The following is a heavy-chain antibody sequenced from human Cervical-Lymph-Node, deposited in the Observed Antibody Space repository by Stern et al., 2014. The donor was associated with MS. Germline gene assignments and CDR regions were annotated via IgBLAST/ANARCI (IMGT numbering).Heavy chain of an antibody. D-gene: IGHD5-18*01. CDR2: IYYSGST. CDR1: GGSISSGGYY. J-gene: IGHJ4*02. Sequence: QVQLQESGPGLVKPSQTLSLTCTVSGGSISSGGYYWSWIRQHPGTGLEWVGYIYYSGSTYYNPSLKSRVTISVDTSKNQFSLKLSSVTAADTAVYYCARGPPEYSYGYVYWGQGTLVTVSS. V-gene: IGHV4-31*03. CDR3: ARGPPEYSYGYVY.